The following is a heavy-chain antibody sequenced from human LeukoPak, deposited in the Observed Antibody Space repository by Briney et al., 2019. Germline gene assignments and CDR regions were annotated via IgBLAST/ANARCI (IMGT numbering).Heavy chain of an antibody. V-gene: IGHV1-24*01. CDR2: FDPEDGET. Sequence: ASVKVSCKVSGYTLTELSMHWVRQAPGKGLEWMGGFDPEDGETIYAQKFQGRVTMTEDTSTDTAYMELSSLRSEDMAVYYCATAPLAVAGSMDVWGQGTTVTVSS. CDR1: GYTLTELS. CDR3: ATAPLAVAGSMDV. D-gene: IGHD6-19*01. J-gene: IGHJ6*02.